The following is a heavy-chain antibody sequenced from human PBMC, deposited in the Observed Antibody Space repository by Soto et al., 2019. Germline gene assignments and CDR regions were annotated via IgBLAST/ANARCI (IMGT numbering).Heavy chain of an antibody. CDR1: GYTFTSYG. J-gene: IGHJ4*02. D-gene: IGHD6-6*01. CDR2: ISAYNGNT. Sequence: QVQLVQSGAEVKKPGASVKVSCKASGYTFTSYGISWVRQAPGQGLEWMGWISAYNGNTHYAQNLQGRVTMTTDTHTSTAYMELRSQRDDDTAVYLCARKEYSSCPGYYFDYWGQGTLVTVSS. V-gene: IGHV1-18*01. CDR3: ARKEYSSCPGYYFDY.